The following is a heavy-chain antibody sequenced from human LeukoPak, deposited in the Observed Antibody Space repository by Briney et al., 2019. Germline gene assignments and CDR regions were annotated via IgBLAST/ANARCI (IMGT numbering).Heavy chain of an antibody. D-gene: IGHD6-13*01. CDR3: ARDKSSSWYKMAGAFDI. J-gene: IGHJ3*02. CDR2: IYYSGST. CDR1: GGSISSSSYY. Sequence: SETPSLTCTVSGGSISSSSYYWGWIRQPPGKGLEWIGSIYYSGSTYYNPSLKSRVTISVDTSKNQFSLKLSSVTAADTAVYYCARDKSSSWYKMAGAFDIWGQGTMVTVSS. V-gene: IGHV4-39*07.